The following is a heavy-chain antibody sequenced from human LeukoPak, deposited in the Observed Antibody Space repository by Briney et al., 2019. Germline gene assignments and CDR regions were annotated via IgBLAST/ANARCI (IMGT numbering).Heavy chain of an antibody. D-gene: IGHD1-14*01. CDR2: IYYSGNA. Sequence: PSETLSLTCTVSGGSINSYYWSWIRQTPGKGLEWIGYIYYSGNADSNPSLKSRVTMSVDTSRNQFSLKLTSVTAADTAVYYCARHEPLGRGAWDYWGQGILVTVSS. CDR1: GGSINSYY. V-gene: IGHV4-59*08. J-gene: IGHJ4*02. CDR3: ARHEPLGRGAWDY.